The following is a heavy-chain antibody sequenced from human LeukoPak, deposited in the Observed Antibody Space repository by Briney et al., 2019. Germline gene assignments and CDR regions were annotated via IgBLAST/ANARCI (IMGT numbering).Heavy chain of an antibody. CDR3: AREASSSWDPYFDY. V-gene: IGHV3-66*01. CDR1: GFTVSSNY. Sequence: PGGSLRLSCAASGFTVSSNYMSWDRQAPGKGLEWVSVIYSGGSTYYADSVKGRFTISRDNSKNTLYLQMNSLRAEDTAVYYCAREASSSWDPYFDYWGQGTLVTVSS. CDR2: IYSGGST. D-gene: IGHD6-13*01. J-gene: IGHJ4*02.